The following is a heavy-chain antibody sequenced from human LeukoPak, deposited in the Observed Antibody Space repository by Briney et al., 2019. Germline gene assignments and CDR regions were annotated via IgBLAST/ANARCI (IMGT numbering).Heavy chain of an antibody. CDR2: IYTSGST. CDR1: GGYISSYY. CDR3: AREVITMVRGVISVYYYGVDV. V-gene: IGHV4-4*07. J-gene: IGHJ6*02. D-gene: IGHD3-10*01. Sequence: PSETLSLTCTVSGGYISSYYWSWIRQPAGKGLEWIGRIYTSGSTNYNPSLKSRVTMSVDTSKNQFSLKLSSVTAADTAVYYCAREVITMVRGVISVYYYGVDVWGQGTTVTVSS.